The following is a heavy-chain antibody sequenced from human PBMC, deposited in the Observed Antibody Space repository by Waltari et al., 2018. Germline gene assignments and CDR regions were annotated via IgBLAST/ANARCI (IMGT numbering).Heavy chain of an antibody. V-gene: IGHV3-7*01. D-gene: IGHD3-10*01. CDR2: INYDGRQK. CDR1: GFTFSRYW. CDR3: AKSRGFEY. J-gene: IGHJ4*02. Sequence: EVQLVESGGGLVQPGGSLILSCEASGFTFSRYWMSWVRQTPGKGLEWVAYINYDGRQKYYVDSVKGRFAISRDNAKNSVYLQMNSLRVEDTAIYYCAKSRGFEYWGQGALITVSS.